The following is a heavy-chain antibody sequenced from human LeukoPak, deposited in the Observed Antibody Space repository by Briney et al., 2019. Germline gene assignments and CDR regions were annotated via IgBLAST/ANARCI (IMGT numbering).Heavy chain of an antibody. CDR2: IYPGDSDT. Sequence: GESLKISCNGSGYSFTSYWIGWVRPMPGKGLELMGIIYPGDSDTRYSPSSQGRVTISADKSISTAYLQWSSLKASDTAMYYCARGALGYCTNGVCYSPGYFDLWGRGTLVTVSS. CDR1: GYSFTSYW. CDR3: ARGALGYCTNGVCYSPGYFDL. J-gene: IGHJ2*01. D-gene: IGHD2-8*01. V-gene: IGHV5-51*01.